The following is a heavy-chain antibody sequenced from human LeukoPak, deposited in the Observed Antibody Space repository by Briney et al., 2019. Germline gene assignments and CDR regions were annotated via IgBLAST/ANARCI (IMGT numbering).Heavy chain of an antibody. Sequence: GASVKVSCKASGHTFTGYYMHWVRQAPGQGLEWMGWINPNSGGTNYAQKFQGRVTMTRDTSISTAYMELSSLRSDDTAVYYCARFDSSGYYGKGSFDYWGQGTLVTVSS. D-gene: IGHD3-22*01. CDR2: INPNSGGT. J-gene: IGHJ4*02. V-gene: IGHV1-2*02. CDR3: ARFDSSGYYGKGSFDY. CDR1: GHTFTGYY.